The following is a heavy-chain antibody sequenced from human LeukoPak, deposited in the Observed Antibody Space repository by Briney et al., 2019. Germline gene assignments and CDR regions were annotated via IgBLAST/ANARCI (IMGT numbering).Heavy chain of an antibody. Sequence: GGSLRLSCAASGFTFSSYSMNWVRQAPGKGLESVSLISATGSTTYYAESVRGRFTISRDNSKNTLYLQMNTLRVEDTAVYYCAKDYEPLLGVQRWGDCFDPWGQGTLVTVAS. CDR2: ISATGSTT. V-gene: IGHV3-23*01. CDR3: AKDYEPLLGVQRWGDCFDP. CDR1: GFTFSSYS. J-gene: IGHJ5*02. D-gene: IGHD3-10*01.